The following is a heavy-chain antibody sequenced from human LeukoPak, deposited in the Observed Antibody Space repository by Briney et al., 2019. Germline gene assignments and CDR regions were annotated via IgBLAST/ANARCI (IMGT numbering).Heavy chain of an antibody. Sequence: ASVKVSCKASGYTFTSYGISWVRQAPGQGLEWMGWISAYNGNTNYAQKLQGRVTMTTDTSTSTAYMELRSLRSGDTAVYYCAKVSGSYYDFDYWGQGTLVTVSS. V-gene: IGHV1-18*01. J-gene: IGHJ4*02. CDR3: AKVSGSYYDFDY. CDR1: GYTFTSYG. CDR2: ISAYNGNT. D-gene: IGHD1-26*01.